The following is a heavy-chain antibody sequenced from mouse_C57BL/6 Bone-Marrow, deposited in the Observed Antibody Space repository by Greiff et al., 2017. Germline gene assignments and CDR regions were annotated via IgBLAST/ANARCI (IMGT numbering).Heavy chain of an antibody. Sequence: QVQLQQSGAELARPGASVKLSCKASGYTFTSYGISWVKQRTGQGLEWIGEISRRSGNTYYNEKFKGKATLTADKSTSTAYMELRSLTAEDSAVYFGASGGTGTGFAYWGQGTLVTVSA. CDR3: ASGGTGTGFAY. J-gene: IGHJ3*01. V-gene: IGHV1-81*01. CDR2: ISRRSGNT. CDR1: GYTFTSYG. D-gene: IGHD4-1*01.